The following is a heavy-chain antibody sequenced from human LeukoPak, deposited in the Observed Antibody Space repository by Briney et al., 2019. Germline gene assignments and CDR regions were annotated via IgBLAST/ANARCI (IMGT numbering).Heavy chain of an antibody. CDR2: IWYDGTNK. J-gene: IGHJ4*02. CDR3: ARTRYNSGGGDY. V-gene: IGHV3-33*01. CDR1: GFTFSDYG. D-gene: IGHD6-19*01. Sequence: GGSLRHSCAVSGFTFSDYGMHWVRPAPGKGLGGVAVIWYDGTNKYYADSVEGRLTISRDNSKNTLYLQMNSLRAEDTAVYDCARTRYNSGGGDYWGRGTPVSVSP.